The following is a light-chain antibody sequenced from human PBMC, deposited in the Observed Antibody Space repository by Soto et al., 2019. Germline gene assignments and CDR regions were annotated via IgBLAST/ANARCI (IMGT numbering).Light chain of an antibody. CDR3: QQYGISAPIT. V-gene: IGKV3-20*01. CDR1: QSLRGNY. Sequence: EIVLTQSPGTLSLSPGERATLSCRASQSLRGNYFAWYQHKPGQAPRLLIYDASTRAIGVPDRFSGTWSGTDFTLTISRLEPEDSAMYYCQQYGISAPITFGQGTRLEIE. CDR2: DAS. J-gene: IGKJ5*01.